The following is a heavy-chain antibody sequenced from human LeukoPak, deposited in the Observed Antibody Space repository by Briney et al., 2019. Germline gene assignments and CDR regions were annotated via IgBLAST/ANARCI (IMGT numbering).Heavy chain of an antibody. Sequence: PGGSLRLSCAASGFTFSYYAMGWVRRAPGKGLEWVSTIGGGPGNTFYADSVKGRFTISRDNSKNTLYLQMNSLRVDDTAIYYRTKGCGDTCYSDFDYWGQGSLVTVSS. CDR3: TKGCGDTCYSDFDY. CDR1: GFTFSYYA. V-gene: IGHV3-23*01. CDR2: IGGGPGNT. J-gene: IGHJ4*02. D-gene: IGHD2-15*01.